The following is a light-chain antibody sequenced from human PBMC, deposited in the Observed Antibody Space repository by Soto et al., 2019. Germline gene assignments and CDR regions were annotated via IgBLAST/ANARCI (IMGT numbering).Light chain of an antibody. CDR2: LGS. Sequence: DIVMTQSPLSLPVTPGEPASISCRSSQSLLHSNGYNYLDWYLQQPGQSPQLLIYLGSNRASGVPERFSGSGSGTDFTLKISRVEAEDVGVYYCMQALQTPWTFGQGTKVEIK. V-gene: IGKV2-28*01. CDR3: MQALQTPWT. J-gene: IGKJ1*01. CDR1: QSLLHSNGYNY.